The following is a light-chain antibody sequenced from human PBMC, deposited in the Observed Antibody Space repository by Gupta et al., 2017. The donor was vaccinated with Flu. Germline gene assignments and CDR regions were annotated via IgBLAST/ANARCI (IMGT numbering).Light chain of an antibody. CDR3: CAFAGGFYV. Sequence: QSVTISCTRPNSDGGGYNYVSRYQQHPGKAPKLMIYDVTKRPSGVPDRFSGSKSDNTASLTISVLQAGDEADYYCCAFAGGFYVFGSGTKVTVL. V-gene: IGLV2-11*01. CDR2: DVT. J-gene: IGLJ1*01. CDR1: NSDGGGYNY.